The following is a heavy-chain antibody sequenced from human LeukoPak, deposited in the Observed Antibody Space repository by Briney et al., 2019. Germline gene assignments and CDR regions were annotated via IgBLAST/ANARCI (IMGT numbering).Heavy chain of an antibody. J-gene: IGHJ4*02. CDR1: GYTFTSYG. V-gene: IGHV1-18*01. Sequence: ASVKVSCKASGYTFTSYGISWVRQAPGQGLEWMGWISAYNGNTNYAQKFQGRVTMTRDTSISTAYMELSRLRSDDTGVYYCARENEEYYVGNSGYWGQGTLVIVSS. CDR2: ISAYNGNT. D-gene: IGHD4-23*01. CDR3: ARENEEYYVGNSGY.